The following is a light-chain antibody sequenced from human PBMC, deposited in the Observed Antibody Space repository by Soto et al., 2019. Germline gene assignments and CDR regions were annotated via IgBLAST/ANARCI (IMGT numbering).Light chain of an antibody. V-gene: IGKV3-20*01. CDR2: GAS. Sequence: EIVLTQSPGTLSLSPGERATLSCRASQSVSSSYLAWYQQKPGQAPRLLIYGASSRATGIPDRFSGSGSGTDITLTISRLEPEDFAVDYCQQYGSSPPAFTFGPGTKVDIK. J-gene: IGKJ3*01. CDR1: QSVSSSY. CDR3: QQYGSSPPAFT.